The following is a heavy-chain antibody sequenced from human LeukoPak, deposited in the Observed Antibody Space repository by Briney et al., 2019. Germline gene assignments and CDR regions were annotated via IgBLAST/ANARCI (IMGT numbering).Heavy chain of an antibody. CDR3: AKDAARGYSGYGNDCFHN. CDR1: GFTFSTYP. D-gene: IGHD5-12*01. Sequence: GGSLRLSCVASGFTFSTYPISWVRQAPGKGLEWVSAISGSGGSTYYADSVKGRFTISRDNSKNTLYLQMNSLRAEDTALYYCAKDAARGYSGYGNDCFHNWGQGTMVTVSS. J-gene: IGHJ3*02. CDR2: ISGSGGST. V-gene: IGHV3-23*01.